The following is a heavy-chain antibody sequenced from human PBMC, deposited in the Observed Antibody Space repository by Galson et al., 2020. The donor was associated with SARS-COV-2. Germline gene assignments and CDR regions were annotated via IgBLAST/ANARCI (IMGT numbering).Heavy chain of an antibody. CDR3: ARVSGDVYYFDY. J-gene: IGHJ4*01. CDR1: GFTFSSYW. V-gene: IGHV3-7*01. Sequence: GGSLRLSCVASGFTFSSYWMSWVRQAPGKGLEWVANIKQDGSEKYYVDSVKGRFTISRDNAKNSLYLQMNSLRAEDTAVYYCARVSGDVYYFDYWGHGTLVTVSS. D-gene: IGHD3-10*01. CDR2: IKQDGSEK.